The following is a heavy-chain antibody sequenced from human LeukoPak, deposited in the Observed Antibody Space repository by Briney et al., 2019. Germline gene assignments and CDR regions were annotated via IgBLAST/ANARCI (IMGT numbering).Heavy chain of an antibody. CDR1: GGSISSGSYY. CDR2: IFYSGST. CDR3: ASWRGAYGQDWGFDY. J-gene: IGHJ4*02. V-gene: IGHV4-39*01. D-gene: IGHD3-3*01. Sequence: SETLSLTCTVSGGSISSGSYYWGWIRQPPGKGPEWIGSIFYSGSTYYNPSLKSRVTISVDTSKNQFSLKLSSVTAADTAVYYCASWRGAYGQDWGFDYWGQGTLVTVSS.